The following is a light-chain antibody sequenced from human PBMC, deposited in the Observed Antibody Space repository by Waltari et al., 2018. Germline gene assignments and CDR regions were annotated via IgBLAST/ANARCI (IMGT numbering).Light chain of an antibody. CDR3: TSYRHSDTLV. CDR1: SSDVGGYHY. CDR2: EVS. J-gene: IGLJ3*02. Sequence: QSALTQPASVSGSPGQSITISCTGTSSDVGGYHYVSWYQHHPGKAPKVMIYEVSSRPSGFSNRFSGSKSGNTASLTISGLQAEDEADYYCTSYRHSDTLVFGGGTKLTVL. V-gene: IGLV2-14*01.